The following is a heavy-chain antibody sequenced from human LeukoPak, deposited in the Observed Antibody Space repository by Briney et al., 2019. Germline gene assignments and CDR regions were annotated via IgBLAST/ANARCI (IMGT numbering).Heavy chain of an antibody. V-gene: IGHV4-34*01. D-gene: IGHD2-2*02. CDR1: GGSFGGYY. CDR3: ARRGGAVCSSTSCYTPYFDY. CDR2: INHSGST. Sequence: SETLSLTCAVYGGSFGGYYWSWIRQPPGKGLEWIGEINHSGSTNYNPSLKSRVTISVDTSKNQFSLKLSSVTAADTAVYYCARRGGAVCSSTSCYTPYFDYWGQGTLVTVSS. J-gene: IGHJ4*02.